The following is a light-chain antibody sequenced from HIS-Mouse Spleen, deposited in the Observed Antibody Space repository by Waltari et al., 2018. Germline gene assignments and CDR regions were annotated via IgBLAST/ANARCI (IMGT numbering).Light chain of an antibody. CDR1: ALPKQY. J-gene: IGLJ2*01. V-gene: IGLV3-10*01. Sequence: LSPGQTARNTCSGDALPKQYAYWYQQKAGQAPVLVIYDDSKRPSGIPERFSGSSSGTMATLTISGAQVEDEADYYCYSTDSSGNHRVFGGGTKLTVL. CDR2: DDS. CDR3: YSTDSSGNHRV.